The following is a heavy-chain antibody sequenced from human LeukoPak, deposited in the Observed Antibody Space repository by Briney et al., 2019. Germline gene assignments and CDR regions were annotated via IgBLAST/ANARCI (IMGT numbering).Heavy chain of an antibody. CDR3: ARGDIVATRNEGYFDY. CDR2: INPSGGST. V-gene: IGHV1-46*01. Sequence: GASVKVSCKASGYTFTSYYMHWVRQAPGQGLEWMGIINPSGGSTSYAQKFQGRVTMTRDTSTSTVYMELSSLRSEDTAVYYCARGDIVATRNEGYFDYWGQGTLVTASS. D-gene: IGHD5-12*01. CDR1: GYTFTSYY. J-gene: IGHJ4*02.